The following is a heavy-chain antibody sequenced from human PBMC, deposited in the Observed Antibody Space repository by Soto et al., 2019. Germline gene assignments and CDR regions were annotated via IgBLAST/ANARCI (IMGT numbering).Heavy chain of an antibody. CDR3: ARASGLATAMVITPYYYYGMDV. J-gene: IGHJ6*02. V-gene: IGHV1-69*01. D-gene: IGHD5-18*01. Sequence: QVQLVQSGAEVKKPGSSVKVSCKASGGTFSSYAISWVRQAPGQGLEWMGGIIPIFGTANYAQKFQGRVTITADESTSTAYMELSSLRPEDTAVYYCARASGLATAMVITPYYYYGMDVWGQGTTVTVSS. CDR2: IIPIFGTA. CDR1: GGTFSSYA.